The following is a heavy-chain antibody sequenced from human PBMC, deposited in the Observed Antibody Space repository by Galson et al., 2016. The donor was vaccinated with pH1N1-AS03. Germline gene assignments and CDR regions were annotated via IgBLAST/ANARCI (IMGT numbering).Heavy chain of an antibody. D-gene: IGHD2-21*01. CDR1: QATFSSYG. V-gene: IGHV3-30*03. CDR3: ARDYAYCNGPSCFNIDD. CDR2: ISSDGSET. Sequence: SLRLSCAASQATFSSYGMHWVRQAPGGGLEWVSFISSDGSETYYADSVKGRFTISRDNSKRTLFVQLNSLRRDDTAVYFCARDYAYCNGPSCFNIDDWSQGTLVIVSP. J-gene: IGHJ4*02.